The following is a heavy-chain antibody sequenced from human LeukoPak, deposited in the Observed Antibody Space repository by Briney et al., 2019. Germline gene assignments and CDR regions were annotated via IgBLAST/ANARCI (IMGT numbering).Heavy chain of an antibody. CDR3: AKTITGTTNNAIDI. D-gene: IGHD1-20*01. CDR2: ISGSGGST. CDR1: GFTFSSYA. Sequence: GGSLRLSCAASGFTFSSYATSWVRQAPGKGLEWVSAISGSGGSTYYADSVKGRFTISRDNSKNTLYLQMNSLRAEDTAVYYCAKTITGTTNNAIDICGQGTMVTVSS. V-gene: IGHV3-23*01. J-gene: IGHJ3*02.